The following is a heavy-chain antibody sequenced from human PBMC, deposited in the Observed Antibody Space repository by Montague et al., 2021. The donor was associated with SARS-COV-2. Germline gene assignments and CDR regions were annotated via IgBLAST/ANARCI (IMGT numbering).Heavy chain of an antibody. CDR1: GGSFSSYY. CDR3: AREFEGYFDL. Sequence: SETLSLTCAVYGGSFSSYYYAWVRQSPTKGLEWIGEIHHTGGAFYNPSLMSRVTKSFDTSKNQISLNLASVTAADTAVYYCAREFEGYFDLWGRGTLVMVSS. CDR2: IHHTGGA. V-gene: IGHV4-34*01. D-gene: IGHD3-10*01. J-gene: IGHJ2*01.